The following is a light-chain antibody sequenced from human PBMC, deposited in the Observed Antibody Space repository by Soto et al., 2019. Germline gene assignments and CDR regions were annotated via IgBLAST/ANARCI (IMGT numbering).Light chain of an antibody. CDR2: SNN. CDR1: SSNIGGTNY. V-gene: IGLV1-47*02. J-gene: IGLJ1*01. CDR3: QSYDSSLSGYV. Sequence: QSVLTQPPSASGTPGQRVFISCSGSSSNIGGTNYAYWYQQLPGAAPKLLMHSNNLRPSGVPERISGSKSGTSASLAISGLRSEDEADYYCQSYDSSLSGYVFGTGTKVTVL.